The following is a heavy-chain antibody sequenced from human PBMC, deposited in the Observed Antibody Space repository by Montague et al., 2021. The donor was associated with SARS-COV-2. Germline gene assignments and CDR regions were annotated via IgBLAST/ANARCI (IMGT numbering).Heavy chain of an antibody. J-gene: IGHJ3*02. CDR3: AFSAFPTGAFDI. CDR1: GFTFSDYY. V-gene: IGHV3-11*03. CDR2: INGSSSYT. Sequence: SLRLSCAASGFTFSDYYMSWIRQAPGKGLEWVSYINGSSSYTNYADSVKGRFTISRDNAKNSLYLQMNSLRAEDTAVYYCAFSAFPTGAFDIWGQGTMVTVSS. D-gene: IGHD1-26*01.